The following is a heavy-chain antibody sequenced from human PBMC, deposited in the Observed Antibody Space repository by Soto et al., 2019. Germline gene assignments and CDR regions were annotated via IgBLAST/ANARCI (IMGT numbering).Heavy chain of an antibody. CDR3: ARDRPVDVVPTIPTYYYYMDV. CDR2: IDSSSSDI. V-gene: IGHV3-48*01. Sequence: EVHLAESGGGLVQPGGSLRLSCAASGLIFSSYSMNWVRQAPGKGLEWVSYIDSSSSDIHYADSVRGRFTISRDNAKKSLFLQMDSLRVEVTAVYYCARDRPVDVVPTIPTYYYYMDVWGKGTTVTVSS. CDR1: GLIFSSYS. J-gene: IGHJ6*03. D-gene: IGHD5-12*01.